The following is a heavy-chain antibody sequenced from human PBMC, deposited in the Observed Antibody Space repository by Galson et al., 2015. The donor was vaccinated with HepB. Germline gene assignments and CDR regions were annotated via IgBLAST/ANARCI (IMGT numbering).Heavy chain of an antibody. CDR1: GFDFNDYF. CDR2: ISATDSYK. V-gene: IGHV3-11*06. J-gene: IGHJ3*02. Sequence: SLRLSCAASGFDFNDYFLNWIRQAPGKGLEWVSSISATDSYKYYADSVKGRFTISRDNAKNSLYLHMDSLRVEDTAIYYCARDGDENSFDNWGQGTLVTVSS. CDR3: ARDGDENSFDN. D-gene: IGHD4-17*01.